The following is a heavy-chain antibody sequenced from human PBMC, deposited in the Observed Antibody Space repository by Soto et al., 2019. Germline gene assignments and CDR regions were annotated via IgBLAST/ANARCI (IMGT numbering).Heavy chain of an antibody. CDR2: ISSSSSTI. V-gene: IGHV3-48*02. D-gene: IGHD3-3*01. Sequence: GGSLRLSCAASGFTISSYSMNWVRQAPGKGLEWVSYISSSSSTIYYADSVKGRFTISRDNAKNSLYLQMNSLRDEDTAVYYCARDNRALRFLEWFPNGMDVWGQGTTVTVSS. CDR3: ARDNRALRFLEWFPNGMDV. J-gene: IGHJ6*02. CDR1: GFTISSYS.